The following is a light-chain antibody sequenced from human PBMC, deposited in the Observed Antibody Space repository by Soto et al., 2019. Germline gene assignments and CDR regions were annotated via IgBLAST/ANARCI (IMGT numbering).Light chain of an antibody. CDR1: QSFSTC. CDR2: KAS. Sequence: DIQMTQSPSTLSASVGDRVTISCRASQSFSTCLAWYQQKPGKAPKLLIHKASSLETEVPSRFSGSGSGTEFPLTISSLQPDDFATYYCQQYNTYPLTFGGGTKVEIK. CDR3: QQYNTYPLT. J-gene: IGKJ4*01. V-gene: IGKV1-5*03.